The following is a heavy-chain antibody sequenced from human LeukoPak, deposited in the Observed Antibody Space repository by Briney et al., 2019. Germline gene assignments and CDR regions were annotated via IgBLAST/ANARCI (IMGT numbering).Heavy chain of an antibody. CDR2: IYYSGGT. CDR3: ARRPRNDILTGTPFDY. Sequence: SETLSLTCTVSGGSISSYYWSRIRQPPGKGLEWIGYIYYSGGTDSNPSLKSRVTISVDTSKNQFSLKLRSVTAADTAVYYCARRPRNDILTGTPFDYWGQGILVTVSS. CDR1: GGSISSYY. V-gene: IGHV4-59*01. J-gene: IGHJ4*02. D-gene: IGHD3-9*01.